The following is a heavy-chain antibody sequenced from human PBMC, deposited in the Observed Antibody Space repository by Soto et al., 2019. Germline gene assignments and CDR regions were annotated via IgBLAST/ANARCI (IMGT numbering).Heavy chain of an antibody. V-gene: IGHV3-23*01. CDR3: AKDKGVAARSFDY. CDR1: GFTFSSYA. D-gene: IGHD2-15*01. CDR2: ISGSGGST. Sequence: EVQLLESGGGLVQPGGSLRLSCAASGFTFSSYARSWARQAPGKGLEWVSAISGSGGSTYYADSVKGRFTISRDNSKNTLYLQMNSLRAEDTAVYYCAKDKGVAARSFDYWGQGTLVTVSS. J-gene: IGHJ4*02.